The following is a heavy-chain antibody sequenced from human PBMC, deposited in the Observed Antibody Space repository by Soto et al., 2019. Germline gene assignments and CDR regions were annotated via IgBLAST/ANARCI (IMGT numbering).Heavy chain of an antibody. CDR1: GASISSRDYY. Sequence: SETLSLTCSVSGASISSRDYYWGWIRQTPGKGLEWIGNIDYNGVTYYNPSLKSRVTVSKDTSKNQFSLKVASVTAEDTASYYCGRVMIGTSRHTDSDYWGQGTQVTVSS. J-gene: IGHJ4*02. V-gene: IGHV4-39*01. CDR3: GRVMIGTSRHTDSDY. CDR2: IDYNGVT. D-gene: IGHD2-2*01.